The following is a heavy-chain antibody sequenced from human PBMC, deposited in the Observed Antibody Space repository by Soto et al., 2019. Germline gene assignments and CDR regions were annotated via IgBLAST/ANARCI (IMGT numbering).Heavy chain of an antibody. V-gene: IGHV3-23*01. J-gene: IGHJ4*02. D-gene: IGHD6-13*01. CDR1: GFIFNKYA. Sequence: EVQLLQSGGELAQPGESLRLSCAASGFIFNKYAMTWVRQAPGKGLEWVSAISGDGDTTYYADSVKGRFTISRDNSKNTLFLQMNSLRDEDTALYYCASPKVTSSWSSDYWGQGTLVTVSS. CDR2: ISGDGDTT. CDR3: ASPKVTSSWSSDY.